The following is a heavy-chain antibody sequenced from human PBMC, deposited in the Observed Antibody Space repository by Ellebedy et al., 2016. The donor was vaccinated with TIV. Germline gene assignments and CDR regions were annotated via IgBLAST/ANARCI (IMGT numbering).Heavy chain of an antibody. J-gene: IGHJ4*02. CDR1: GGSISTTGHY. CDR2: IYYRGNT. CDR3: ARRGSVAGNPIFDY. D-gene: IGHD6-19*01. Sequence: SETLSLTXTVSGGSISTTGHYWGWIRQPPGKGLEWIGSIYYRGNTYHKPSLQSRVTFSVDTSKNQFSLKLTSVTAADSAVYYCARRGSVAGNPIFDYWGQGTLVTVYS. V-gene: IGHV4-39*01.